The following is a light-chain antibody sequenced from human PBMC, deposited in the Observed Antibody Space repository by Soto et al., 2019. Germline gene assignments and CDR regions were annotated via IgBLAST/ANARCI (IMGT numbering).Light chain of an antibody. CDR2: KAT. CDR1: QRIDAW. J-gene: IGKJ1*01. V-gene: IGKV1-5*03. Sequence: DIPMTHSPSSLSASLLERVTIXLMASQRIDAWLAWYQQKPGTAPKLLIYKATILQSGVPSRFSGSGSGTDFTLAISSLQPDDFATYYCQQYETFSPWTFGQGTRWIS. CDR3: QQYETFSPWT.